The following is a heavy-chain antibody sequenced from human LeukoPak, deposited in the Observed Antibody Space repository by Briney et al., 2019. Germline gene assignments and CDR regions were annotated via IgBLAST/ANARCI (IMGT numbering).Heavy chain of an antibody. J-gene: IGHJ3*02. Sequence: PSETLSLTCTVSGGSIRSYYWSWIRQPAGKALEWIGRIYTSGSTSYNPSLKSRVTISVDTSKKQFSLKLSSVTAADTAFYYCARYIVSYPHDAFDIWGQGTMVTVSS. D-gene: IGHD1-26*01. CDR3: ARYIVSYPHDAFDI. CDR1: GGSIRSYY. V-gene: IGHV4-4*07. CDR2: IYTSGST.